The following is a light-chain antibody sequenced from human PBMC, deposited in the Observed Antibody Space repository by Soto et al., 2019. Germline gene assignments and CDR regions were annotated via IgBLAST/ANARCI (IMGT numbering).Light chain of an antibody. CDR2: SAA. J-gene: IGKJ1*01. Sequence: DIHMTQSRSSLSASLVERVTISCRASQTISMYLNWYQQKPGKAPKLLIYSAASLRSGVPARFSGSGSGTDFTLTISSLEPEDSATYYCQQSYSVVWTFGQGTKVDI. CDR3: QQSYSVVWT. CDR1: QTISMY. V-gene: IGKV1-39*01.